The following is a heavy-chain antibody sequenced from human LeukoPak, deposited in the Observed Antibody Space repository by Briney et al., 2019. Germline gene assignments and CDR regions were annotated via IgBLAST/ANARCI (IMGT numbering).Heavy chain of an antibody. Sequence: ASVTVSCKSSGYTFTSYDINWVRQATGQGLEWFGWLNPNSGNTGYAQKFPGRVTIARYTSISTVYMELSSLRSEDTAVYYCARDLSGSRVGGYFDYWGQGTLVTVSS. CDR2: LNPNSGNT. V-gene: IGHV1-8*03. CDR3: ARDLSGSRVGGYFDY. CDR1: GYTFTSYD. D-gene: IGHD1-26*01. J-gene: IGHJ4*02.